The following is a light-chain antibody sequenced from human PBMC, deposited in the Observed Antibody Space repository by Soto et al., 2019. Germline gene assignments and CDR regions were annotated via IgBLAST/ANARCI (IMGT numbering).Light chain of an antibody. J-gene: IGLJ1*01. V-gene: IGLV1-40*01. CDR3: QSYDISLSGVYV. CDR2: GNT. Sequence: QSVLTQPPSVSVAPGQRGTISCTGSSSNIGAGYDVHWYQQLPGTAPKLLIYGNTNRPSGVPDRFSGSKSGTSASLAITGLQAEDEADYYCQSYDISLSGVYVFGTGTKLTVL. CDR1: SSNIGAGYD.